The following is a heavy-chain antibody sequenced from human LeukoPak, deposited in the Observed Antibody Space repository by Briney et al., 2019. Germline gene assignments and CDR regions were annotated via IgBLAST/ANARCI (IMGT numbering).Heavy chain of an antibody. CDR3: ARVWELSYDY. Sequence: GGSLRLSCAASGFTFSSFGMHWVRQAPGKGLEWVAFIRYDGSNKYYIESVEGRFTISRDNSKNTVDLQMNSLRAEDTAVYYCARVWELSYDYWGQGTPVTVSS. CDR2: IRYDGSNK. D-gene: IGHD3-10*01. V-gene: IGHV3-30*02. CDR1: GFTFSSFG. J-gene: IGHJ4*02.